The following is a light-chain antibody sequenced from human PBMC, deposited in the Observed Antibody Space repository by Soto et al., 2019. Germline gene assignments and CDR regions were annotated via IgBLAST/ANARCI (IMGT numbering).Light chain of an antibody. Sequence: DIQMTQSPASLSASVGDRVTISCRASQTISTFLNWYQQKPGTAPRLLIYRASSVQSGVPPRFSGSGSGRDFTLTISSLRPEDIATYFCQHSYSSPPWTF. CDR3: QHSYSSPPWT. V-gene: IGKV1-39*01. CDR2: RAS. CDR1: QTISTF. J-gene: IGKJ1*01.